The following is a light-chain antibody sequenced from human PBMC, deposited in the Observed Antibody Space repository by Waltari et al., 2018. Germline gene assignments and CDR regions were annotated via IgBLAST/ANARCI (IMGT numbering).Light chain of an antibody. CDR1: STNVGNHG. V-gene: IGLV10-54*04. Sequence: QAGLTQPPSVSKDLSPTATLTCHWHSTNVGNHGAAYLQQPQGPPPTLLSYRNNNRPSGISERFSASTSGNTASLTISGLQPEDEADYYCSAWDSSLSAWVFGGGTKLTVL. CDR2: RNN. J-gene: IGLJ3*02. CDR3: SAWDSSLSAWV.